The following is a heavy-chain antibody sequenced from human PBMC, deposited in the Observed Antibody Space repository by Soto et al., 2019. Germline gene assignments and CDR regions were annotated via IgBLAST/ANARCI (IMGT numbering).Heavy chain of an antibody. Sequence: QVQLQESGPGLVKPSQTLSLTCTVSGGSISSSAYYWSWIRQHPGKGLEWIGYISHSASTYYNPSLTSRVIISVDTSKIQFSLSLTSVTAADTAVYYCAREYTYGSNFFDCWGQGALVTVSS. J-gene: IGHJ4*02. CDR1: GGSISSSAYY. CDR3: AREYTYGSNFFDC. CDR2: ISHSAST. D-gene: IGHD5-18*01. V-gene: IGHV4-31*03.